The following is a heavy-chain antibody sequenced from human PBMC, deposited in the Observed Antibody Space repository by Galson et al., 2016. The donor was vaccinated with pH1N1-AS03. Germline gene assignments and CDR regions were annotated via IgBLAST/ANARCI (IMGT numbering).Heavy chain of an antibody. Sequence: SVKVSCKASGYILTGFYVNWVRQAPGQGLEWMGWINPNSGVTNYAQKFQAWVTMTRDTSISTAYMEMYGLKSDDTAVYYCARDPRGPCTSTTCPTAYYFGMDVWGQGTTLIVSS. J-gene: IGHJ6*02. D-gene: IGHD2-2*01. CDR2: INPNSGVT. V-gene: IGHV1-2*04. CDR1: GYILTGFY. CDR3: ARDPRGPCTSTTCPTAYYFGMDV.